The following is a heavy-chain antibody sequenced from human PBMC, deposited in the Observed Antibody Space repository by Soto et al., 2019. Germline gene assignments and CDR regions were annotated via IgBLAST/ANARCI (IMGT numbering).Heavy chain of an antibody. Sequence: QVQLQQWGAGLLKPSETLSLTCAVYGGSFSGYYWSWIRQPPGKGLEWIGEINHSGSTNYNPSLKSRVTISVDTSKNQSSLKLRSVTAADTAVYYCARKRNTGWYFDYWGQGTLVTVSS. CDR1: GGSFSGYY. CDR3: ARKRNTGWYFDY. J-gene: IGHJ4*02. D-gene: IGHD6-19*01. V-gene: IGHV4-34*01. CDR2: INHSGST.